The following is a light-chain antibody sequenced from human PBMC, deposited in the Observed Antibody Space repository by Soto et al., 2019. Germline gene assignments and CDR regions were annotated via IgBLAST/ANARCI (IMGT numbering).Light chain of an antibody. Sequence: IVMTQSPATLSLSPGERATLSCRASQSINSNLAWYQQKPGQAPRLIIFRASSRATGLPARFSASGSGTDFNLTISSLQSEDFAVYYCQQYNNWPRATFGGGSKVDIK. CDR3: QQYNNWPRAT. J-gene: IGKJ4*01. CDR1: QSINSN. V-gene: IGKV3-15*01. CDR2: RAS.